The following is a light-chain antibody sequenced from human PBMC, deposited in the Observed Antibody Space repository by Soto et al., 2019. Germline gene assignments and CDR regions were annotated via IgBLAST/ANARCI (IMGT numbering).Light chain of an antibody. J-gene: IGKJ2*01. Sequence: DIPMTQSPSSLSASVGDRVTITCRASQSIAYYLDWFQQKPGKAPKLLIYAASSLQSGVTSSVSGSGSGTDFTHSISSVQHANSATYYYDQSDNYPKYTFGQGTKLYVK. CDR2: AAS. CDR3: DQSDNYPKYT. V-gene: IGKV1-39*01. CDR1: QSIAYY.